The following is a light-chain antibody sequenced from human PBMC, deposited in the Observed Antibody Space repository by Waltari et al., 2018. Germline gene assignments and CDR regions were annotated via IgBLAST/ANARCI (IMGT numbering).Light chain of an antibody. V-gene: IGLV1-44*01. CDR1: SSNIGSNT. CDR2: SNN. J-gene: IGLJ2*01. CDR3: AAWDDSLNAYVV. Sequence: QSVLTQPPSASGTPGQRVTISCSGSSSNIGSNTVNWYQQLPGTAPKLLIYSNNQRPSGVPDRFSGSKSGTSAPLAISGLQSEDEADYYCAAWDDSLNAYVVFGGGTKLTVL.